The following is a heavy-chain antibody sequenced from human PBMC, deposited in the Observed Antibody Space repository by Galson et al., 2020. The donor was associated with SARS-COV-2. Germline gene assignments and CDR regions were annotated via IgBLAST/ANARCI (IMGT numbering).Heavy chain of an antibody. CDR3: ARYSGYDYIYYYGLDV. V-gene: IGHV4-59*01. CDR2: IHYSGST. Sequence: SETLSLTCTVYGGSISSYYWSWIRQPPAKGLEWIGYIHYSGSTNYNPSLKSRVTISVDTSKNQFSLKLSSVTAADTAVYYCARYSGYDYIYYYGLDVWGQGTTVTVSS. D-gene: IGHD5-12*01. CDR1: GGSISSYY. J-gene: IGHJ6*02.